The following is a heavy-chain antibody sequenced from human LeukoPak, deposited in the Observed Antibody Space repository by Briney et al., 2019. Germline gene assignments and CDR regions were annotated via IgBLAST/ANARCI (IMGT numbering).Heavy chain of an antibody. J-gene: IGHJ4*02. Sequence: PGGSLRLSCAASGFTFSGYWMSWVRQAPGKGLEWVANIKQDGSEKYYVDSVKGRFTISRDNAKNSLYLQMNSLRAEDTAVYYCARPMVRGVSILNYWGQGTLVTVSS. CDR3: ARPMVRGVSILNY. D-gene: IGHD3-10*01. CDR1: GFTFSGYW. V-gene: IGHV3-7*01. CDR2: IKQDGSEK.